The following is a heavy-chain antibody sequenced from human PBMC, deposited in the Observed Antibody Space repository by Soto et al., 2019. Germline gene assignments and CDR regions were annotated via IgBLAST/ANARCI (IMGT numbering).Heavy chain of an antibody. V-gene: IGHV4-31*03. CDR1: GGSISSGGYY. CDR2: IYYSGST. J-gene: IGHJ4*02. Sequence: QVQLQESGPGLVKPSQTLSLTCTVSGGSISSGGYYWTWIRQHPGKGQEWIGYIYYSGSTYYNPSLKSRVTISVDTSKNQFSLNLSSVTAADTAVYYCARERGVAGDDYWGQGTLVTVSS. CDR3: ARERGVAGDDY. D-gene: IGHD6-19*01.